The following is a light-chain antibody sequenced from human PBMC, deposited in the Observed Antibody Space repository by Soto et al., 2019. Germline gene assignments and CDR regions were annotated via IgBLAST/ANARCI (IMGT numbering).Light chain of an antibody. J-gene: IGLJ1*01. CDR3: QSYDSSLSGSGV. CDR1: SSNIGAGYD. V-gene: IGLV1-40*01. CDR2: VNI. Sequence: QAVVTQPPSVSGAPGQRVTISCTGSSSNIGAGYDVHWYQQLPGTAPKLLIYVNINRPSGVPDRFSGSKSGTSASLAITGLQAEDEADYYCQSYDSSLSGSGVFGTGTKVTVL.